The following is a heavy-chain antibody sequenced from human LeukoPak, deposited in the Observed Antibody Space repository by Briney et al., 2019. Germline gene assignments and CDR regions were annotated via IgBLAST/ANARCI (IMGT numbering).Heavy chain of an antibody. Sequence: PSETLSLTCSVSIGSISSSKWWSWVRQSPVKGLEWIGEIYLYGTTNYNPSFTSRVTMSVDRSRNQFSLKLTSVTAADTAVYYCARDQPVIRDFDYWGQGTLVTVSS. V-gene: IGHV4-4*02. J-gene: IGHJ4*02. CDR3: ARDQPVIRDFDY. CDR2: IYLYGTT. D-gene: IGHD2-21*02. CDR1: IGSISSSKW.